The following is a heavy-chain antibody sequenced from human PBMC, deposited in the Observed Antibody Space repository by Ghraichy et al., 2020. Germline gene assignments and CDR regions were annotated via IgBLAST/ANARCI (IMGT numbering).Heavy chain of an antibody. J-gene: IGHJ4*02. Sequence: SCSTSGFSFSSYWMTWVRQAPGKGLEWVANIKQDGTSKYYIDSVKGRFTISRDNAKNSLYLQMNSLTDEDTAVYYCAAGAAAGTARGLWGQGTRVTVSS. D-gene: IGHD6-13*01. CDR1: GFSFSSYW. V-gene: IGHV3-7*03. CDR3: AAGAAAGTARGL. CDR2: IKQDGTSK.